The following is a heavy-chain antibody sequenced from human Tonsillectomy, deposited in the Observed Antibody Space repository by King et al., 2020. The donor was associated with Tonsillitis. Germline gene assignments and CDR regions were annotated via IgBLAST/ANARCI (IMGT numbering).Heavy chain of an antibody. CDR1: GFTFDDYV. CDR3: AKVAGGGSGSYYDAFDI. CDR2: ISWNSGSI. V-gene: IGHV3-9*01. Sequence: EAQLVQSGGGLVQPGRSLRLSCAASGFTFDDYVMHWVRQAPGKGLEWVSGISWNSGSIGYVDSVKGRFTISRDNAKNSLYLQMNSLRAEDTALYYFAKVAGGGSGSYYDAFDIWGQGTMVTVSS. D-gene: IGHD3-10*01. J-gene: IGHJ3*02.